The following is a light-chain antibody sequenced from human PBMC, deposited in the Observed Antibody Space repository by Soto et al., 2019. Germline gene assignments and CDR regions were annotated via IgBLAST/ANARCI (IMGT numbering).Light chain of an antibody. V-gene: IGLV2-23*01. CDR1: SSDVGSYNV. J-gene: IGLJ1*01. CDR2: EGS. CDR3: CSYADSSTYV. Sequence: QSALTQPASVSGSPGRSITISCTGTSSDVGSYNVVSWYQQHPGKAPKLMIYEGSKRPSGVSNRFSGSKSGNTASLTISGLQAEDEADYYCCSYADSSTYVFGTGTKVTVL.